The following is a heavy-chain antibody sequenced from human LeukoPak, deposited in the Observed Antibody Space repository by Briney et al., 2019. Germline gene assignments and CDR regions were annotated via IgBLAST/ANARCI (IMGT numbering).Heavy chain of an antibody. Sequence: PSETLSLTCTVSGVSISSSNSYWGWIRQPPGKGLEWIGSIYYSGNNYYNASLKSQVSISIDTSKNQFSLRLTSVTAADTAVYYCARQTGSGLFILPGGQGTLVTVSS. V-gene: IGHV4-39*01. CDR1: GVSISSSNSY. CDR3: ARQTGSGLFILP. D-gene: IGHD3/OR15-3a*01. CDR2: IYYSGNN. J-gene: IGHJ4*02.